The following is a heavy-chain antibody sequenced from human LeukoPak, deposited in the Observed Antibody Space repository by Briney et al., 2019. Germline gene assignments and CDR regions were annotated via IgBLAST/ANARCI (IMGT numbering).Heavy chain of an antibody. Sequence: ASVKVFCKASGYTFTGYYMHWVRQAPGQGLEWMGWINPNSGGTNYAQKFQGRVTMTRDTSISTAYMELSRLRSDDTAVYYCAGCSSSWYYFDYWGQGTLVTVSS. CDR3: AGCSSSWYYFDY. CDR1: GYTFTGYY. CDR2: INPNSGGT. J-gene: IGHJ4*02. V-gene: IGHV1-2*02. D-gene: IGHD6-13*01.